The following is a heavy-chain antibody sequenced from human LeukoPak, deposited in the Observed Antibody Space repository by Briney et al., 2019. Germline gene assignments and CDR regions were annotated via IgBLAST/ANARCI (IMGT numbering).Heavy chain of an antibody. Sequence: GGSLRLSCAASGFTFSSYWMSWVRQAPGKGLEWVANIKQDGSEKYYVDSVKGRFTISRDNPKNTLYLQMNSLRAEDTAVYYCANDYDFWSGYYALRDYWGQGTLVTVSS. D-gene: IGHD3-3*01. CDR2: IKQDGSEK. V-gene: IGHV3-7*03. CDR1: GFTFSSYW. CDR3: ANDYDFWSGYYALRDY. J-gene: IGHJ4*02.